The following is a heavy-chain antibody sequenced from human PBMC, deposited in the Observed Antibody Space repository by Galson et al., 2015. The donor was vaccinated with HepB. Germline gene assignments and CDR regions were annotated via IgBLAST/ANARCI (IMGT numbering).Heavy chain of an antibody. CDR2: ISNGAGST. CDR1: GFTFSDYA. D-gene: IGHD1-26*01. CDR3: AKGVMAATTLFDY. J-gene: IGHJ4*02. V-gene: IGHV3-23*01. Sequence: SLRLSCAASGFTFSDYAMSWVRQAPGKGLEWVSTISNGAGSTYYADSVKGRFTISRDNSKNTLYLQMNSLRAEDTAVYYCAKGVMAATTLFDYWGQGTLVTVSS.